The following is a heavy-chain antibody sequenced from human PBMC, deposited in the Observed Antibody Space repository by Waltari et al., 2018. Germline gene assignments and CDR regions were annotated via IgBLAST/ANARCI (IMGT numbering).Heavy chain of an antibody. CDR1: GFTFDDYA. J-gene: IGHJ4*02. Sequence: EVQLVESGGGLVQPGRSLRLSCAASGFTFDDYAMHWVRQAPGKGLDGVSAISGSGGSTYYADSVKGRFTISRDNAKNSLYLKMNSLRAEDTAVYYCARDESPIVAIDYWGQGTLVTVSS. V-gene: IGHV3-9*01. CDR2: ISGSGGST. D-gene: IGHD3-22*01. CDR3: ARDESPIVAIDY.